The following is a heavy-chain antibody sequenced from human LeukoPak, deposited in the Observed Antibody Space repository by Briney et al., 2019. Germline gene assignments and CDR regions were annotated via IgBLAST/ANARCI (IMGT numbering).Heavy chain of an antibody. J-gene: IGHJ4*02. CDR3: STMSAIFGVVIPDY. V-gene: IGHV3-15*01. CDR1: GFTFSGFW. D-gene: IGHD3-3*01. CDR2: IKSKTNGGTT. Sequence: GGSLRLSCAVSGFTFSGFWMSWSRQAPGKGLEWVGRIKSKTNGGTTDYAAPVKGRFSISRDDSKNTLFLQMYSLRTEDTGVYYCSTMSAIFGVVIPDYWGQGTLVSVSP.